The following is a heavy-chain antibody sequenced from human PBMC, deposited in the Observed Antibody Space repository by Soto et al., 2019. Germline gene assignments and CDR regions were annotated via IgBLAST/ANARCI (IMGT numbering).Heavy chain of an antibody. D-gene: IGHD3-10*01. CDR2: IYWDDDA. CDR1: GFSLSTSGLG. V-gene: IGHV2-5*05. CDR3: THLTRGVMAH. Sequence: QITLKESGPTLVTPTQGLTLTCAFSGFSLSTSGLGVAWIRQPPGKALEWLALIYWDDDARDGPSLKSRLTITQDTSKTQVVLILTDLDPMDTATYYCTHLTRGVMAHWGQGILVTVSS. J-gene: IGHJ4*02.